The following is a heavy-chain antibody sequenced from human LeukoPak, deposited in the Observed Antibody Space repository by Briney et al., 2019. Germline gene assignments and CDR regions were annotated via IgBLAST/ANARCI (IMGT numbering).Heavy chain of an antibody. CDR2: ISGSGGST. V-gene: IGHV3-23*01. Sequence: GGSLRLSCAASGFTFSSYAMSWVRQAPGKGLEWVSAISGSGGSTYYADSVKGRFTIPRDNSKNTLYLQMNSLRAEDTAVYYCAKGPLRYFDWLYFDYWGQGTLVTVSS. CDR3: AKGPLRYFDWLYFDY. J-gene: IGHJ4*02. D-gene: IGHD3-9*01. CDR1: GFTFSSYA.